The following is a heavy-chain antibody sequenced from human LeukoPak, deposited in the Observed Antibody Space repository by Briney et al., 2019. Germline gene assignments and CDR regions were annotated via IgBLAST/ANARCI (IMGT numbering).Heavy chain of an antibody. J-gene: IGHJ4*02. CDR3: ARDNSGYAEFDY. V-gene: IGHV3-23*01. Sequence: GSLRLSCAASGFTFNNYAMNWVRQAPGKGLEWVSAISGSGGGTYYIDSVKGRFTISRDNSKNTLFLQMNSLRADDTAVYDCARDNSGYAEFDYRGQGTLVAVSS. CDR2: ISGSGGGT. D-gene: IGHD3-22*01. CDR1: GFTFNNYA.